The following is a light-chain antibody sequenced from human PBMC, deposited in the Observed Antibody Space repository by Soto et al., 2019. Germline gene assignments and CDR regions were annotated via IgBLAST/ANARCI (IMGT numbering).Light chain of an antibody. Sequence: DIEMTQSPSSLSASVGDRVSITFQASQNINNYLNWYQQKPGRAPKLLIYDASNLEAGVPSRFRGSGSGTDFTFTISRLQPEDIATYSGQQYENLPTSGQGTRLEIK. CDR3: QQYENLPT. CDR2: DAS. V-gene: IGKV1-33*01. CDR1: QNINNY. J-gene: IGKJ5*01.